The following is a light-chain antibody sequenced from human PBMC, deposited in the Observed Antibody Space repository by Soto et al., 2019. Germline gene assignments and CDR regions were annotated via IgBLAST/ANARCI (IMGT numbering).Light chain of an antibody. V-gene: IGLV2-14*01. CDR3: GSYTSSSTAYV. CDR2: DVS. CDR1: SSDVGGYNY. J-gene: IGLJ1*01. Sequence: QSVLTQPASVSGSPGQSITISCTGTSSDVGGYNYVSWYQQHPGKAPKLMIYDVSNRPSGVSNRFSGSKSGNTASLTISGLQAGDEADYYCGSYTSSSTAYVFGTGTKVTAL.